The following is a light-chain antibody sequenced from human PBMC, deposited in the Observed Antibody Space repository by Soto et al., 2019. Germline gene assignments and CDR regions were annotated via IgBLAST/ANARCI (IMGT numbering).Light chain of an antibody. Sequence: QSALTRPASVSGSPGQSITSSCTGTSSDVGGYNYVSWYQQHPGKAPKLIIYEVSHRPSGASNHFSGYKSGNTASLTISGLQPEDEADYYCSSYTSTSTPCVFGTGTKVTVL. CDR1: SSDVGGYNY. V-gene: IGLV2-14*01. CDR2: EVS. J-gene: IGLJ1*01. CDR3: SSYTSTSTPCV.